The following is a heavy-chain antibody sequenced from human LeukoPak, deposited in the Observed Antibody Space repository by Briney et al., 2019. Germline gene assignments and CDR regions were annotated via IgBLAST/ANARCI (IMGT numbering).Heavy chain of an antibody. CDR3: AKELEMATTLGDY. J-gene: IGHJ4*02. CDR2: ISGSGGST. CDR1: GFTFSSYP. D-gene: IGHD5-24*01. V-gene: IGHV3-23*01. Sequence: PGGSLRLSCAASGFTFSSYPMHWVRQAPGKGLEWVSAISGSGGSTYYADSVKGRFTISRDDSKNTLYLQMNTLRAEDTAVYYCAKELEMATTLGDYWGQGTLVTVSS.